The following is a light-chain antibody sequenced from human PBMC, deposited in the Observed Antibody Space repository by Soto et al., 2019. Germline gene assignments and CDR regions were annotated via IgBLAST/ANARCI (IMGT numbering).Light chain of an antibody. V-gene: IGLV1-44*01. CDR1: SSNIGSNT. J-gene: IGLJ3*02. CDR3: GTWNDSLNGWV. Sequence: QPVLTQPPSASGTPGQRVTISCSGSSSNIGSNTVNWYQQLPGTAPKLLIYSNTQRPSGVPDRFSGSKSGTSASLTISGLQSEDEAHYYCGTWNDSLNGWVFGGGTKVTVL. CDR2: SNT.